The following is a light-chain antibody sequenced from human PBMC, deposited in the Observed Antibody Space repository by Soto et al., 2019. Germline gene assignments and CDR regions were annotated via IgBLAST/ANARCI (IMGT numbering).Light chain of an antibody. CDR2: YDS. CDR1: NIGSKS. CDR3: QVWDSSSDRL. V-gene: IGLV3-21*04. Sequence: SYELTQPPSVSVAPGKTARITCGGNNIGSKSVHWYQQKPGQAPVLVIYYDSDRPSGIPERFSGSNSGNTATLTISRVEAGDEADYYCQVWDSSSDRLFGSGTQLTVL. J-gene: IGLJ6*01.